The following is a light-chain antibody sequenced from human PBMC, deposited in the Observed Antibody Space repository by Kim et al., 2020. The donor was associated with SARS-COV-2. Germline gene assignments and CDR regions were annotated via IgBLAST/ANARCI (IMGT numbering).Light chain of an antibody. Sequence: RPTATLTCTGNSNNVGNQGAAWLQQHQGHPPKLLSYRNNNRPSGISERLSASRSGNTASLTITGLQPEDEAHYYCSAWASSLSAWVFGGGTQLTVL. CDR2: RNN. CDR1: SNNVGNQG. J-gene: IGLJ3*02. V-gene: IGLV10-54*01. CDR3: SAWASSLSAWV.